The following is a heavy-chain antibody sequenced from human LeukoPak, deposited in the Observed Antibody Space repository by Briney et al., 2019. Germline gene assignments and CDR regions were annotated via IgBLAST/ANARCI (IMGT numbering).Heavy chain of an antibody. CDR1: GYTFTGYY. CDR2: INPNSGGT. D-gene: IGHD6-19*01. Sequence: GASVKVSCKASGYTFTGYYMHWVRQAPGQGLEWMGWINPNSGGTNYAQKFQGRVTMTRDTSISTAYMELSRLRSDDTAVYYCARDLLSSSGWWPGFDYWGQGTLVTVSS. J-gene: IGHJ4*02. CDR3: ARDLLSSSGWWPGFDY. V-gene: IGHV1-2*02.